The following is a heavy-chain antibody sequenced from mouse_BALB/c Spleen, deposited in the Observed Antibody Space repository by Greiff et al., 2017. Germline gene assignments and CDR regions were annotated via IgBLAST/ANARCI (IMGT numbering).Heavy chain of an antibody. D-gene: IGHD2-4*01. CDR3: TMITTDYAMDY. CDR2: ISPSDSYT. Sequence: VQLQQPGAELVRPGASVKLSCKASGYTFTSYWINWVKQRPGQGLEWIGNISPSDSYTNYNQKFKDKATLTVDKSSSTAYMQLSSPTSEDSAVYYCTMITTDYAMDYWGQGTSVTVTS. CDR1: GYTFTSYW. V-gene: IGHV1-69*02. J-gene: IGHJ4*01.